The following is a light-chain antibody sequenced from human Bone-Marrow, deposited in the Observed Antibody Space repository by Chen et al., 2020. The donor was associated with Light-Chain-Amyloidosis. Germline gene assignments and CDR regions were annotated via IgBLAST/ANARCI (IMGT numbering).Light chain of an antibody. CDR2: GSS. J-gene: IGKJ4*01. CDR1: QTISSNH. V-gene: IGKV3-20*01. CDR3: QQYGTSPLT. Sequence: EIVLTQSPGTLSLSPGEGANLSCRASQTISSNHLTWYQQKFGQAPRLLIYGSSSRATGIPDRFTGSGSGTDFTLTINRLEPEDCAMYYCQQYGTSPLTFGGGTKVEIK.